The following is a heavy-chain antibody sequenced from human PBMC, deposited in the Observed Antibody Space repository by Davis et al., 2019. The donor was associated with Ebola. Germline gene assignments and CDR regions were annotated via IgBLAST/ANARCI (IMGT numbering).Heavy chain of an antibody. Sequence: MPSETLSLTCTVSGGSVSSGSYYWSWIRQHPGKGLEWIGYIYYSGSTYYNPSLKSRVTISVDTSKNQFSLKLSSVTAADTAVYYCARQGAYYYGSGSYYISPKFDPWGQGTLVTVSS. V-gene: IGHV4-31*03. J-gene: IGHJ5*02. CDR1: GGSVSSGSYY. D-gene: IGHD3-10*01. CDR3: ARQGAYYYGSGSYYISPKFDP. CDR2: IYYSGST.